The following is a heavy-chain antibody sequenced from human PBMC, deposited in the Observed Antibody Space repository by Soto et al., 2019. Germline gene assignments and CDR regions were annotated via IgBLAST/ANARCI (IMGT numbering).Heavy chain of an antibody. CDR1: GFTFSSYG. D-gene: IGHD5-12*01. CDR3: AKCLATSYYYGMDV. Sequence: PGGSLRLSCAASGFTFSSYGMHWVRQAPGKGLEWVAVISYDGSNKYYADSVKGRFTISRDNSKNTLYLQMNSLRAEDTAVYYCAKCLATSYYYGMDVWGQGTTVTVSS. V-gene: IGHV3-30*18. J-gene: IGHJ6*02. CDR2: ISYDGSNK.